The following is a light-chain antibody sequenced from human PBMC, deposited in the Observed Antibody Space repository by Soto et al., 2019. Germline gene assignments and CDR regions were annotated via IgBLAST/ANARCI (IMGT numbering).Light chain of an antibody. CDR1: RSLTNSY. CDR2: GAS. CDR3: QQYTDWPLT. J-gene: IGKJ4*02. Sequence: EIVMTQSPATLSVSPGERATLSCRASRSLTNSYLAWYQQKAGQAPRLLIYGASTRAPGIPARFSGSGSGTEFTLTISSLQSEDFAVYYCQQYTDWPLTFGGGTKVEIK. V-gene: IGKV3-15*01.